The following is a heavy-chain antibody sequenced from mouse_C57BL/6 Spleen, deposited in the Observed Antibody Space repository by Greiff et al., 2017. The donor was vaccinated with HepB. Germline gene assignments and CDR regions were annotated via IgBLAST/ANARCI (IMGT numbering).Heavy chain of an antibody. Sequence: EVNVVESGGDLVKPGGSLKLSCAASGFTFSSYGMSWVRQTPDKRLEWVATISSGGSYTYYPDSVKGRFTISRDNAKNTLYLQMSSLKSEDTAMYYCARHEKVTTGFDYWGQGTTLTVSS. CDR2: ISSGGSYT. V-gene: IGHV5-6*01. J-gene: IGHJ2*01. CDR1: GFTFSSYG. D-gene: IGHD2-2*01. CDR3: ARHEKVTTGFDY.